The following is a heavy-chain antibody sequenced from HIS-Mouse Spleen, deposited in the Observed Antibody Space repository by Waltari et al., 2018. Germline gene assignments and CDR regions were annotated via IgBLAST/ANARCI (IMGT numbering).Heavy chain of an antibody. CDR1: GGSISSSSYY. Sequence: QLQLQESGPGLVKPSETLSLTCTVSGGSISSSSYYWGWIRQPPGKGLEWIGSIYYSGSTYDNPTLKSRVTISVDTSKNQFSRKLSSGTAAGTAVYYCAREIPYSSSWYDWYFDLWGRGTLVTVSS. V-gene: IGHV4-39*07. CDR3: AREIPYSSSWYDWYFDL. J-gene: IGHJ2*01. D-gene: IGHD6-13*01. CDR2: IYYSGST.